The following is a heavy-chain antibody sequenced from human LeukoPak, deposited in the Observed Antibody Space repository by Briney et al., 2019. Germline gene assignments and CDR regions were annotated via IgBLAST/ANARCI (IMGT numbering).Heavy chain of an antibody. CDR3: ARDDSSRAWDY. V-gene: IGHV4-4*07. CDR1: GGSISSYY. CDR2: IYTSDNT. Sequence: SETLSLTCTVSGGSISSYYWTWIRQPAGKGLEWIGRIYTSDNTNYNPSLKSRVTMSIDTSKNPFSLKLSSVTAADTAVYYCARDDSSRAWDYWGQGTLVAVSS. J-gene: IGHJ4*02. D-gene: IGHD6-6*01.